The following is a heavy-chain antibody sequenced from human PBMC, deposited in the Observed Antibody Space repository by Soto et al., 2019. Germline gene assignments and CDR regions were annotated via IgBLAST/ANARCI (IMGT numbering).Heavy chain of an antibody. CDR2: ISGAGGST. D-gene: IGHD3-3*02. CDR1: GFTFSNYA. Sequence: EVQLLESGGGLVQPGGSLRLSCAASGFTFSNYAVSWVRQAPGKGLEWVSVISGAGGSTYYGDSVKGRFTISRDNSKNTVYLQVNIMRAEDTAVYYCATVYQHLVWVPFAYWGQGPLVTVSS. CDR3: ATVYQHLVWVPFAY. V-gene: IGHV3-23*01. J-gene: IGHJ4*02.